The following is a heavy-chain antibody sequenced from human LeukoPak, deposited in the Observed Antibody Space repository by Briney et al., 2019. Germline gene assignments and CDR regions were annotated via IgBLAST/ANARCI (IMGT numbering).Heavy chain of an antibody. Sequence: GGSLRLSCAASGFTFSSYAMHWVRQAPGKGLEWVAVISYDGSNKYYADSVKGRFTISRDNSKNTLYLQMNSLRAEDTAVYYCARVALTGNVYYYYYMDVWGKGTRVTVSS. V-gene: IGHV3-30*04. J-gene: IGHJ6*03. D-gene: IGHD1-20*01. CDR2: ISYDGSNK. CDR1: GFTFSSYA. CDR3: ARVALTGNVYYYYYMDV.